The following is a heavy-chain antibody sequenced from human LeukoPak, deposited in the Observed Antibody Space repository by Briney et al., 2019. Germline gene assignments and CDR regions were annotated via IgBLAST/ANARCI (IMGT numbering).Heavy chain of an antibody. D-gene: IGHD4-23*01. CDR1: GGSIRGYNNY. CDR2: IYHSGST. CDR3: ARNTVVTGGLDY. V-gene: IGHV4-30-2*01. Sequence: SETLSLTCTVSGGSIRGYNNYWSWIRQPPGKGLEWIGYIYHSGSTYYNPSLKSRVTISVDRSKNQFSLKLSSVTAADTAVYYCARNTVVTGGLDYWGQGTLVTVSS. J-gene: IGHJ4*02.